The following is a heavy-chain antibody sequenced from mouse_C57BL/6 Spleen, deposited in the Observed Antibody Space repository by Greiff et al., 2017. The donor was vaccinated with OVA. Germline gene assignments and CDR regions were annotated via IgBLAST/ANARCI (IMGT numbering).Heavy chain of an antibody. V-gene: IGHV1-62-2*01. J-gene: IGHJ2*01. CDR3: ASNDYGNYLDY. CDR1: GYTFTEYT. CDR2: FYPGSGST. D-gene: IGHD2-1*01. Sequence: LQQSGAELVKPGASVKLSCKASGYTFTEYTIHWVKQRPGQGLEWIGWFYPGSGSTKYNEKFKDKATLTADKSSSTVYMELSRVTSEDSAVYFCASNDYGNYLDYWGQGTTLTVSS.